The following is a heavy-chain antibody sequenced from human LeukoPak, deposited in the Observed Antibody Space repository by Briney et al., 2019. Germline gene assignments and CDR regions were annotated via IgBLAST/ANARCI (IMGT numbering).Heavy chain of an antibody. J-gene: IGHJ5*02. D-gene: IGHD5-12*01. CDR2: ISYDGSNK. V-gene: IGHV3-30-3*01. CDR3: ASPPSYDRNWFDP. Sequence: GGSLRLSCAASGFTFSSYAMHWVRQAPGKGLEWVAVISYDGSNKYYADSVKGRFTISRDNSKNTLYLQMNSLRAEDTAVYYCASPPSYDRNWFDPWGQGTLVTVSS. CDR1: GFTFSSYA.